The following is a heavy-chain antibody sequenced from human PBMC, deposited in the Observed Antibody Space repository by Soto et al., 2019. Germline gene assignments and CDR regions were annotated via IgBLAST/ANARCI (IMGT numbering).Heavy chain of an antibody. CDR3: ARDNSAGFDY. J-gene: IGHJ4*02. V-gene: IGHV4-4*07. CDR2: IYTTGST. CDR1: RVSISNYY. Sequence: PSETLSLTCTVSRVSISNYYWSWIRQPAGKGLEWIGRIYTTGSTNTSPSVRSRVTMSLDTSKNQFSLKLTSVTAADTALYYCARDNSAGFDYWGQGTLVTVSS. D-gene: IGHD3-10*01.